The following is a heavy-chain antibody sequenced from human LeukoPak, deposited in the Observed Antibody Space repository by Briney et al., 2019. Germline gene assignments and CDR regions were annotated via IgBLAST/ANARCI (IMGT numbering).Heavy chain of an antibody. CDR3: ARGGGLYYDILTGYYFSPHAFDI. CDR1: GFSVSNNY. D-gene: IGHD3-9*01. V-gene: IGHV3-21*01. J-gene: IGHJ3*02. Sequence: GWSLRLSCAASGFSVSNNYMIWVRQAPGKGLEWVSSISSSSNYIYYADSVKGRFTISRDNAKNSLYLQMNSPRAEDTAVYYCARGGGLYYDILTGYYFSPHAFDIWGQGTMVTVSS. CDR2: ISSSSNYI.